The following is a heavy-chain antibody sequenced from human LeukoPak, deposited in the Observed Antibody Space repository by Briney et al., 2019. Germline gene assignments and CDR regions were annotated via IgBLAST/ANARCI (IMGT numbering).Heavy chain of an antibody. Sequence: PSGGSLRLSCAASGFMFSSYSMNWVRQAPGKGLEWLSYISTSGSTIYYAHSAKGRFTISRDNAQNSLSLQMHSLRAEDTAVYYCARDGFCSSTSCYNDYWGQGTLVTVSS. J-gene: IGHJ4*02. CDR2: ISTSGSTI. V-gene: IGHV3-48*04. CDR1: GFMFSSYS. D-gene: IGHD2-2*02. CDR3: ARDGFCSSTSCYNDY.